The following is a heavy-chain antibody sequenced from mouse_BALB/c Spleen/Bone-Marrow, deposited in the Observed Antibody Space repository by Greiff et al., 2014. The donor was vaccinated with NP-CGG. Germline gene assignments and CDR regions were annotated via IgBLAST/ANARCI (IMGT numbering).Heavy chain of an antibody. D-gene: IGHD2-1*01. V-gene: IGHV5-17*02. Sequence: VQLQQSGGGLVQPGGSRKLSCAASGFTFSNLGMHWFRQSPEKGLEWVAFVSTGSTIIYYADTVKGRFTISRDNPENTLFLQMASLRSEDTAIYYCARSHFYGNYFDYWGQGTTLTVSS. CDR3: ARSHFYGNYFDY. J-gene: IGHJ2*01. CDR1: GFTFSNLG. CDR2: VSTGSTII.